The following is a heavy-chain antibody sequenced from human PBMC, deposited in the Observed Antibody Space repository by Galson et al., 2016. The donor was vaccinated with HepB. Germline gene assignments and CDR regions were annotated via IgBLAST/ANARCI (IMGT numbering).Heavy chain of an antibody. J-gene: IGHJ4*02. CDR1: GFSFSTYW. D-gene: IGHD3-10*01. CDR2: IKEDGSET. CDR3: LGFGY. Sequence: LRLSCAASGFSFSTYWVAWVRQAPGKGLEWVANIKEDGSETFYADSVKGRFRISRDNAKNSVYLQMNSLRAEDTAVYYCLGFGYWGQGTLVTASS. V-gene: IGHV3-7*01.